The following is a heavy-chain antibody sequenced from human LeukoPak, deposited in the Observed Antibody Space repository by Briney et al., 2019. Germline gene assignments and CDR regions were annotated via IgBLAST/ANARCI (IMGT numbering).Heavy chain of an antibody. V-gene: IGHV1-69*06. D-gene: IGHD5-12*01. CDR2: IIPIFGTA. J-gene: IGHJ6*04. Sequence: GASVKVSCKASGGTFSSYAISWVRQAPGQGLEWMGGIIPIFGTANYAQKFQGRVTITADKSTSTAYMELRSLRSDDTAVYYCARDRDIVATILPMDVWGKGTTVTVSS. CDR1: GGTFSSYA. CDR3: ARDRDIVATILPMDV.